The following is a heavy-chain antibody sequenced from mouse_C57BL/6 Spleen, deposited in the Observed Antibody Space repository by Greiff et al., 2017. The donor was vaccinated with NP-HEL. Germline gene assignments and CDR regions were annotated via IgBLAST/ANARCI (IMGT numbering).Heavy chain of an antibody. Sequence: QVHVKQSGAELVRPGTSVKMSCKASGYTFTNYWIGWAKQRPGHGLEWIGDIYPGGGYTNYNEKFKGKATLTADKSSSTAYMQFSSLTSEDSAIYYCARSYYSNYSGFDYWGQGTTLTVSS. CDR1: GYTFTNYW. V-gene: IGHV1-63*01. CDR2: IYPGGGYT. J-gene: IGHJ2*01. CDR3: ARSYYSNYSGFDY. D-gene: IGHD2-5*01.